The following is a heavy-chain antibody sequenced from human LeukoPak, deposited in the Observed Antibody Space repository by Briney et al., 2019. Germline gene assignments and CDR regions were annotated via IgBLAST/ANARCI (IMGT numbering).Heavy chain of an antibody. D-gene: IGHD6-6*01. CDR1: GFTFSSYA. J-gene: IGHJ4*02. CDR2: ISGSGGST. V-gene: IGHV3-23*01. Sequence: GGSLRLSCAASGFTFSSYAMSWVRQAPGKGLGWVSAISGSGGSTYYADSVKGRFSISRDNSKNTLYLQMNSLRAEDTAVYYCAKAGSIAARPHFDYWGQGTLVTVSS. CDR3: AKAGSIAARPHFDY.